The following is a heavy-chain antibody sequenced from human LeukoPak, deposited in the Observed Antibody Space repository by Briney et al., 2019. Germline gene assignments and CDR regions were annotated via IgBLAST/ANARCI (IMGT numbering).Heavy chain of an antibody. CDR1: GFTVSNNY. J-gene: IGHJ5*02. V-gene: IGHV3-53*01. D-gene: IGHD1-20*01. Sequence: GGSLRLSCAASGFTVSNNYVTWVRQAPGKGLEWVSVLYSGGSTYYADSVKGRFIISRDDSKNTLYLQMNSLRAEDTAVYYCAKGIIGIDNWFDPWGQGTLVTVSS. CDR3: AKGIIGIDNWFDP. CDR2: LYSGGST.